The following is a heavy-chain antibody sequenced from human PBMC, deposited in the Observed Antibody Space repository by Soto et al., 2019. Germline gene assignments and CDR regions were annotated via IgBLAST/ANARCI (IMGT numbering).Heavy chain of an antibody. Sequence: QVQLVESGGGVVQPGRSLRLSCAVSGFTFSSHAMHWVRQAPGKGLEWVTLISSDGSNKYYADSVKGRFTTSRDNSKNTMYLQMNRLRVEDTAVYYCARDDEGGSDCDLGYWGQVALVTVSS. CDR1: GFTFSSHA. V-gene: IGHV3-30-3*01. D-gene: IGHD1-26*01. CDR3: ARDDEGGSDCDLGY. J-gene: IGHJ4*02. CDR2: ISSDGSNK.